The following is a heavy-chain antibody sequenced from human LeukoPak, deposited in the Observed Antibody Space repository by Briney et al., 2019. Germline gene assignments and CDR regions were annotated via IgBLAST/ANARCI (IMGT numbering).Heavy chain of an antibody. J-gene: IGHJ4*02. V-gene: IGHV1-69*13. CDR1: GGTFSSYA. CDR2: IIPIFGTA. CDR3: AREEIRCSSTSCYC. D-gene: IGHD2-2*01. Sequence: SVKVSCKASGGTFSSYAISWVRQALGQGLEWMGGIIPIFGTANYTQKFQGRVTITADESTSTAYMELSSLRSEDTAVYYCAREEIRCSSTSCYCWGQGTLVTVSS.